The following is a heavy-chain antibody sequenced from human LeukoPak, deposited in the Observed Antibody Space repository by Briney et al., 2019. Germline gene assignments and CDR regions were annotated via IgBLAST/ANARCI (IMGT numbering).Heavy chain of an antibody. CDR1: GFTFDDYA. V-gene: IGHV3-9*01. CDR2: ISWNSDIV. D-gene: IGHD3-3*01. CDR3: AREALEWSPPDI. Sequence: QTGGSLRLSCAASGFTFDDYAMHWVRHVPGRGLEWVSGISWNSDIVDYADSVKGRSTISRDNSKNTLYLQMNTMRTEATAVYYCAREALEWSPPDIWGQGTTVTVSS. J-gene: IGHJ3*02.